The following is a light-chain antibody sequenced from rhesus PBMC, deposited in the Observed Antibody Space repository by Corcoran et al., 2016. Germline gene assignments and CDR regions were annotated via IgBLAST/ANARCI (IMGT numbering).Light chain of an antibody. V-gene: IGKV1S12*01. CDR3: QHYYDNPFT. Sequence: DIQMTQSPSALSASVGDRVTISCRASQNIYSNLAWYKQKPEKAPKPLIYASSSLQTGIPSRFSGSGSGTAFTLTISSLQPEDSAAYYCQHYYDNPFTFGPGTKLDIK. J-gene: IGKJ3*01. CDR2: ASS. CDR1: QNIYSN.